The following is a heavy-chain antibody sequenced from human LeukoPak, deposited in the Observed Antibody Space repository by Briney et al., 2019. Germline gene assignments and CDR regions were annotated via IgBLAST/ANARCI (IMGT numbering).Heavy chain of an antibody. J-gene: IGHJ5*02. CDR2: IYPGDSET. CDR3: ARGGEYCSSTSCYEHWFDP. D-gene: IGHD2-2*01. V-gene: IGHV5-51*01. CDR1: GYSFTSSW. Sequence: GESLRISCKPSGYSFTSSWIGWVRQMPGKGLEWMGIIYPGDSETIYSPSFQGQVTISVDKSFSTAYLQSSSLKASDTAMYYCARGGEYCSSTSCYEHWFDPWGQGTLVTVSS.